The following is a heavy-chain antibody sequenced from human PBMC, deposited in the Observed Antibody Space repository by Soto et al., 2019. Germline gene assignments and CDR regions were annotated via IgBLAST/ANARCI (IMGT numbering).Heavy chain of an antibody. Sequence: HGESLKISCKGSGYSSTSYWIGWVRQMPGKGLEWMGIIYPGDSDTRYSPSFQGQVTISADKSISTAYLQWSSLKASDTAMYYCARQKDSSSWRYYYGMDVWGQGTTVTVSS. D-gene: IGHD6-13*01. CDR3: ARQKDSSSWRYYYGMDV. J-gene: IGHJ6*02. CDR2: IYPGDSDT. CDR1: GYSSTSYW. V-gene: IGHV5-51*01.